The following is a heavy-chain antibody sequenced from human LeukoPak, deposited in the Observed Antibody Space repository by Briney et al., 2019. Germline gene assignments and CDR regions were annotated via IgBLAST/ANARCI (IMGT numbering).Heavy chain of an antibody. CDR1: GGTFSSYA. CDR2: MNPNSGNT. V-gene: IGHV1-8*03. D-gene: IGHD3-3*01. J-gene: IGHJ6*03. Sequence: ASVKVSCKASGGTFSSYAISWVRQAPGQGLEWMGWMNPNSGNTGYAQKFQGRVTITRNTSISTAYMELSSLRSEDTAVYYCARFGVRRVDFWSGTYGDYYYMDVWGKGTTVTVSS. CDR3: ARFGVRRVDFWSGTYGDYYYMDV.